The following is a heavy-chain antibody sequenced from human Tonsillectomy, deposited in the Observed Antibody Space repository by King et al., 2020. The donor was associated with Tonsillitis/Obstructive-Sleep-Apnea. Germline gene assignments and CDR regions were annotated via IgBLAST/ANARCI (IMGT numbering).Heavy chain of an antibody. Sequence: VQLVQSGGGLVKPGGSLRLSCAAAGFTFSNAWMSWVLQAPGKGLEWGGLITSKTDGGTTDYAAPVKGRFTISRDDSKNTLYLQMNSLKTEDTAVYYCTTAETDYWGQGTLVTVSS. J-gene: IGHJ4*02. CDR2: ITSKTDGGTT. V-gene: IGHV3-15*01. CDR3: TTAETDY. CDR1: GFTFSNAW.